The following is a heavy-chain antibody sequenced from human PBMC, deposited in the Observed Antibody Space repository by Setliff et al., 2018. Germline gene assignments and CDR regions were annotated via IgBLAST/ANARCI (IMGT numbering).Heavy chain of an antibody. CDR3: ARLLPLVGPGGLFDY. CDR1: GGIFSSYA. J-gene: IGHJ4*02. CDR2: IIPIFGTA. V-gene: IGHV1-69*13. D-gene: IGHD3-16*01. Sequence: SVKVSCKASGGIFSSYAISWVRQAPGQGLEWMGGIIPIFGTANYAHKFQGRVTITADESTSTAYMELSSLRSEDTAVYYCARLLPLVGPGGLFDYWGQGTLVTVSS.